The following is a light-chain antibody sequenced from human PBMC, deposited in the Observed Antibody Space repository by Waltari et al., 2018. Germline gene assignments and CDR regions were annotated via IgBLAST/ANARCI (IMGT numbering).Light chain of an antibody. Sequence: SSELTQDPAVSVALGQTVRITCQGDSLRSYYASWYQPKPGQAPVLFIYGKNNRPSGIPDRFSGSSSGTTASLTITGAQAEDEADYSCSSRDSSGNHVVFGGGTKLTVL. CDR3: SSRDSSGNHVV. CDR1: SLRSYY. V-gene: IGLV3-19*01. J-gene: IGLJ2*01. CDR2: GKN.